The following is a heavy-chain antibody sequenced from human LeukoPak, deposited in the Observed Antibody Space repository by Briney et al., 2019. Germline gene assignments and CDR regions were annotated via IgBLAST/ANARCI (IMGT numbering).Heavy chain of an antibody. CDR3: ARRSSWSFDY. CDR1: GGSFSGYY. CDR2: INHSGST. J-gene: IGHJ4*02. V-gene: IGHV4-34*01. Sequence: PSETLSLTCAVYGGSFSGYYWSWIRQPPGKGLEWIGEINHSGSTNYNPSLKSRVTISVGTSKNQFSLKLSSVTAADTAVYYCARRSSWSFDYWGQGTLVTVSS. D-gene: IGHD6-13*01.